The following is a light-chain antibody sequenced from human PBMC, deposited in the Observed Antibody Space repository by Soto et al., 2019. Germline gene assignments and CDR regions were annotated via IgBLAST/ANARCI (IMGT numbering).Light chain of an antibody. V-gene: IGLV2-14*01. CDR1: SSDVGGYNY. J-gene: IGLJ3*02. Sequence: QSALTQPASVSGSPGQSITISCTGTSSDVGGYNYVSWYQQHPGKAPKVMIYEVSHRPSGVSDRFSGSKSGNTASLTISGIQAQEQADYYCSSYTTSTTLVVFGGGTKVTV. CDR3: SSYTTSTTLVV. CDR2: EVS.